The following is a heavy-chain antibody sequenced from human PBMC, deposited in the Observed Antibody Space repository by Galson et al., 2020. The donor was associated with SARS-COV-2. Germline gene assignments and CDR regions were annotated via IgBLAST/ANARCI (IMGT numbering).Heavy chain of an antibody. CDR3: AKEEKNREADAFDI. Sequence: GGSLRLSCAAFGFTFSSYAMSWVRQAPGKGLEWVSAISSNGARTHYADSVKGRFTISRDNSKSTLYLQMTSLRAEDTALYYCAKEEKNREADAFDIWGQGTMVTVSS. V-gene: IGHV3-23*01. CDR2: ISSNGART. D-gene: IGHD1-26*01. CDR1: GFTFSSYA. J-gene: IGHJ3*02.